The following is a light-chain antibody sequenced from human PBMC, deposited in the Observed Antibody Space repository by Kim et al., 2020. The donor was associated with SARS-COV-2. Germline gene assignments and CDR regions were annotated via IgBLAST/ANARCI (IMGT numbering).Light chain of an antibody. CDR3: QQYGNLPLT. Sequence: SAPVRDRLTITCLASKAINYLACLHHKPDKAPKSLIYAASSMQSPDPSRISGSGSGTYFTLTISSLQPADFATYYCQQYGNLPLTFGPETKVYI. CDR1: KAINY. V-gene: IGKV1-16*01. J-gene: IGKJ3*01. CDR2: AAS.